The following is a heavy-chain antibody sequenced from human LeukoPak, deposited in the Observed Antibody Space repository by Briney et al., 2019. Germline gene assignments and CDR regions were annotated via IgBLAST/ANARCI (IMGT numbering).Heavy chain of an antibody. CDR1: GFTFSTYN. V-gene: IGHV3-48*02. CDR2: ISTSSTTR. CDR3: ASEAAGPIDY. D-gene: IGHD6-13*01. Sequence: GGSLRLSYAASGFTFSTYNMNWVRQAPGKGLEWVSYISTSSTTRFYADFVKGRFTISRDNAQNSLYLQMNSLREEDTAVYFCASEAAGPIDYWGQGTLVTVSS. J-gene: IGHJ4*02.